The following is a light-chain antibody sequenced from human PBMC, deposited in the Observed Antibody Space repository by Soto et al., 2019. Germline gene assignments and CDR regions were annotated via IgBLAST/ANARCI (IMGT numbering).Light chain of an antibody. CDR2: GAS. CDR1: QSVSSSY. J-gene: IGKJ1*01. CDR3: QQYGSLPWT. V-gene: IGKV3-20*01. Sequence: EIVLTQSPGTLSLSPGERATLSCRASQSVSSSYLAWYQQKLGQAPRLLIYGASSRATGIPDRFSGSGSGTDFTLTISRLEPEDFAVYYCQQYGSLPWTCDQGTKVEIK.